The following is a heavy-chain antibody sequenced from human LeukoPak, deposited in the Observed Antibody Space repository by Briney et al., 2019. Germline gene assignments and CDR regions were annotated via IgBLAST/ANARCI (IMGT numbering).Heavy chain of an antibody. Sequence: GGSLRLSCAASGFTFSGSPILWVRQASGKGLEWVGRIRGKADNYATAYAASVQGRCTISRDDSQNTAYLQLNSLKTEDTAVYYCTQNNYWGQGALVAVSS. V-gene: IGHV3-73*01. CDR1: GFTFSGSP. CDR2: IRGKADNYAT. J-gene: IGHJ4*02. CDR3: TQNNY.